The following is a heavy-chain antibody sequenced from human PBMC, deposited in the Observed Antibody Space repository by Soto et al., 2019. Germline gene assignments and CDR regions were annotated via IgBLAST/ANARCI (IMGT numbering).Heavy chain of an antibody. Sequence: ETLSLTCTVSGGSITNSDYYWGWVRQTPGKGLEWIGSISDTGNTYYNPSLRSRVTIAVDTSKSHFSLKLTSVTATDTAVYYCTRSGAMPIVVVSADRGPWFDPWGQGTLVTVSS. CDR2: ISDTGNT. CDR3: TRSGAMPIVVVSADRGPWFDP. J-gene: IGHJ5*02. D-gene: IGHD2-21*01. V-gene: IGHV4-39*02. CDR1: GGSITNSDYY.